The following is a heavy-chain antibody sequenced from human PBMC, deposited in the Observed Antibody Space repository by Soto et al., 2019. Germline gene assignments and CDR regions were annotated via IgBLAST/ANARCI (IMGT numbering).Heavy chain of an antibody. CDR3: ARAADYDYIWGSYRYTDRDYFDY. CDR1: GGSISSYY. CDR2: IYYSGST. V-gene: IGHV4-59*01. Sequence: SETLSLTCTVSGGSISSYYWSWIRQPPGKGLEWIWYIYYSGSTNYNPSLKSRVTISVDTSKNQFSLKLSSVTAADTAVYYCARAADYDYIWGSYRYTDRDYFDYWGQGTLVTVSS. J-gene: IGHJ4*02. D-gene: IGHD3-16*02.